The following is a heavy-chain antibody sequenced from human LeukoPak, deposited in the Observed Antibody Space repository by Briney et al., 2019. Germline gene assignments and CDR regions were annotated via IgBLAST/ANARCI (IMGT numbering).Heavy chain of an antibody. CDR3: TKDGGSVGYCSSTSCRHDY. CDR2: ISGSGGST. D-gene: IGHD2-2*01. CDR1: GFTFSSYA. Sequence: GGSLRLSCAASGFTFSSYAMSWVRQAPGKGLEWVSAISGSGGSTYYADSVKGRFTISRDNSKNTLYLQMNSLRAEDTAVYYCTKDGGSVGYCSSTSCRHDYWGQGTLVTVSS. V-gene: IGHV3-23*01. J-gene: IGHJ4*02.